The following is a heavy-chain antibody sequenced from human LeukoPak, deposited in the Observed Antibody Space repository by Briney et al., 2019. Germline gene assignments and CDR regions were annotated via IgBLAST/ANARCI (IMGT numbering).Heavy chain of an antibody. Sequence: GGSLRLSCAASGFTFSNYWMHWVRQDPGEGLVWVSRINSDGGSTSYADSVKGRFTISRDNAKNTLYLQMNSLRVDDTAVYYCAPNIVATLSFWGQGTLVTVS. V-gene: IGHV3-74*01. CDR1: GFTFSNYW. CDR2: INSDGGST. CDR3: APNIVATLSF. D-gene: IGHD5-12*01. J-gene: IGHJ4*02.